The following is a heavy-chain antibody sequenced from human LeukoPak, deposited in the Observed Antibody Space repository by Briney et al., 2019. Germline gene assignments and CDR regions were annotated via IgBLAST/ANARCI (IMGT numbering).Heavy chain of an antibody. CDR3: ARHRGYSYGYDAFDI. J-gene: IGHJ3*02. Sequence: GGSLRLSCAASGFTFSSYWMSWVRQAPGKGLEWVANIKQDGSEKYYVDSVKGRFTISRDNAKNSLYLQMNSLRAEDTAVYYCARHRGYSYGYDAFDIWGQGTMVTVSS. V-gene: IGHV3-7*03. CDR2: IKQDGSEK. D-gene: IGHD5-18*01. CDR1: GFTFSSYW.